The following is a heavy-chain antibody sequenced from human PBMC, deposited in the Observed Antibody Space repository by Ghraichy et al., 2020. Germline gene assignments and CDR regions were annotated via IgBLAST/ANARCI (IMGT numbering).Heavy chain of an antibody. CDR3: AKEEHTSGSSFDY. D-gene: IGHD3-10*01. V-gene: IGHV3-30*02. CDR1: GFTFTKNV. CDR2: VNYDGRIE. J-gene: IGHJ4*02. Sequence: GGSLRLSCAASGFTFTKNVMHWVRQAPGKGLEWVAYVNYDGRIEGYADSVKGRFTISRDTSKNMLYLQMNSLRTEDTAVYYCAKEEHTSGSSFDYWGRGTMVTVSS.